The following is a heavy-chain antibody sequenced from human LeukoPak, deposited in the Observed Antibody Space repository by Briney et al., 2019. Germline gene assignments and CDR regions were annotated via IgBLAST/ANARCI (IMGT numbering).Heavy chain of an antibody. J-gene: IGHJ6*02. CDR1: RCTFRKYK. V-gene: IGHV3-48*03. CDR3: ARDSNYYYGMDV. Sequence: AARCTFRKYKMKWVRQAPVKGQRSVSYISSSGSTRYYADSVKGRFTISRDNVKNSLYLQMNSLRAEDTAVYYCARDSNYYYGMDVWGQGTTVTVSS. CDR2: ISSSGSTR.